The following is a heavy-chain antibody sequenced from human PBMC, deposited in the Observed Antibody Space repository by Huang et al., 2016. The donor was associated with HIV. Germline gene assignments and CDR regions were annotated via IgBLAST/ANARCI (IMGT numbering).Heavy chain of an antibody. CDR2: IYHSGST. CDR3: ARYYYASGLWFDP. J-gene: IGHJ5*02. D-gene: IGHD3-10*01. V-gene: IGHV4-39*01. CDR1: GGSIRSSSYY. Sequence: QLQLQESGPGLVKPSETLSLTCTVSGGSIRSSSYYWGWIRQPPGKGLEGIGSIYHSGSTYYNPSLKSRVTISVDTSKNQFSLKLSSVTAADTAVYYCARYYYASGLWFDPWGQGTLVTVSS.